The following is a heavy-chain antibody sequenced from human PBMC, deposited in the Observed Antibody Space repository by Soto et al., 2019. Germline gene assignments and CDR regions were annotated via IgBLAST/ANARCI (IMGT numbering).Heavy chain of an antibody. CDR1: GFTFSSYE. J-gene: IGHJ4*02. CDR2: ISSSGSTI. D-gene: IGHD5-12*01. Sequence: GGSLRLSCAASGFTFSSYEMNWVRQAPGKGLEWVSYISSSGSTIYYADSVKGRFTISRDNAKNSLYLQMNSLKTEDTAVYYCAGAPLGGGYNSYWGQGTLVTVSS. V-gene: IGHV3-48*03. CDR3: AGAPLGGGYNSY.